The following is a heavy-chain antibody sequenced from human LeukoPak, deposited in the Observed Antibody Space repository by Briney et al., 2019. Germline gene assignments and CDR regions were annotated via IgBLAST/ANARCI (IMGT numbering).Heavy chain of an antibody. J-gene: IGHJ4*02. CDR3: ARQGSSWYYRAEGLYYFDY. CDR1: GGSISSGSYY. V-gene: IGHV4-61*02. CDR2: IYTSGST. D-gene: IGHD6-13*01. Sequence: SETLSLTCTVSGGSISSGSYYWSWIRQPAGKGLEWIGRIYTSGSTNYNPSLKSRVTISVDTSKNQFSLKLSSVTAADTAVYYCARQGSSWYYRAEGLYYFDYWGQGTLVTVSS.